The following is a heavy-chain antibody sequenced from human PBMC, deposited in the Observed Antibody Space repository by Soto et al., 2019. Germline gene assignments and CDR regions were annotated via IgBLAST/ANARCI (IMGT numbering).Heavy chain of an antibody. CDR1: GYTFTSYA. V-gene: IGHV1-3*05. CDR2: INAGNGNT. J-gene: IGHJ4*02. CDR3: AREIVGATLAPVG. D-gene: IGHD1-26*01. Sequence: QVQLVQSGAEEKKPGASVKVSCKASGYTFTSYALHWVRQAPGQRLEWMGWINAGNGNTKYSQKFQGRVTFTRDTSASTAYMELSNLRSEDTAVYYCAREIVGATLAPVGWGQGTLVTVSS.